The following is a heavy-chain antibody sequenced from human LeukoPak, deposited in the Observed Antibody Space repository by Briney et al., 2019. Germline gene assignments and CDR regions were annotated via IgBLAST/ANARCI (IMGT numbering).Heavy chain of an antibody. D-gene: IGHD3-9*01. CDR2: IYYSGST. J-gene: IGHJ4*02. Sequence: PSETLSLTRTVSGGSISSYYWSWIRQPPGKGLEWIGYIYYSGSTNYNPSLKSRVTISIDTSKNQFSLKLSSVTAADTAVYYCARLYYDILTGYYPYDYWGQGTLVTVSS. CDR3: ARLYYDILTGYYPYDY. CDR1: GGSISSYY. V-gene: IGHV4-59*08.